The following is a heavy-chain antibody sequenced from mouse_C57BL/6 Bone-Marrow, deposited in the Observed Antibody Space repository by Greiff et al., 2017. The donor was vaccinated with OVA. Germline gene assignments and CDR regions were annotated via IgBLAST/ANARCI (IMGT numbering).Heavy chain of an antibody. CDR2: INPNNGGT. CDR1: GYTFTDYY. CDR3: AIYYYGSSYGGFAY. Sequence: VQLQQSGPELVKPGASVKISCKASGYTFTDYYMNWVKQSHGKSLEWIGDINPNNGGTSYNQKFKGKATLTVDKSSSTAYMELRSLTSEDSAVFYCAIYYYGSSYGGFAYWGQGTLVTVSA. J-gene: IGHJ3*01. V-gene: IGHV1-26*01. D-gene: IGHD1-1*01.